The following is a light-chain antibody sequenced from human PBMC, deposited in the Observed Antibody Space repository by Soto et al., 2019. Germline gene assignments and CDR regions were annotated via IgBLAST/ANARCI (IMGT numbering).Light chain of an antibody. J-gene: IGLJ2*01. V-gene: IGLV2-14*01. Sequence: LTQPPSVSVAPGQTARITCGGTNIGRKSVHWYQQHPRKAPKLIIYEVRNRPSGVSNRFSGSKSGNTASLTISELQAEDEADYYCSSYTSSSLVVFGGGTKLTVL. CDR3: SSYTSSSLVV. CDR2: EVR. CDR1: NIGRKS.